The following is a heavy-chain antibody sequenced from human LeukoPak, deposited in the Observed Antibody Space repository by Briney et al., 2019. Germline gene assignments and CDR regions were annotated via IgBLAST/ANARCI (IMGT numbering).Heavy chain of an antibody. V-gene: IGHV3-7*01. CDR1: GFTFSRYW. Sequence: GGSLRLSCAASGFTFSRYWMTWVRQAPGKGLEWVANIKQDGSEKYYVDSVKGRFTISRDNAKNSLYLQMNSLRAEDTAVYYCARDYYYYDSGSYYTNIANWGQGTLVTVSS. CDR2: IKQDGSEK. D-gene: IGHD3-10*01. CDR3: ARDYYYYDSGSYYTNIAN. J-gene: IGHJ4*02.